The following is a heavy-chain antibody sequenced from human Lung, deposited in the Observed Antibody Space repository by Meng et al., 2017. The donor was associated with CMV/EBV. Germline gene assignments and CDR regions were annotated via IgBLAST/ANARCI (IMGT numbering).Heavy chain of an antibody. J-gene: IGHJ4*02. CDR2: IRDKAATYST. Sequence: SXAASGFSFSDNYMDWFRQAPGKGLECVSRIRDKAATYSTEYAASVRGRFTISRDDSKNSLYLQMNSLKIEDTAVYYCVKDFLGAGDFWGQGTPVTVSS. V-gene: IGHV3-72*01. CDR3: VKDFLGAGDF. D-gene: IGHD2-15*01. CDR1: GFSFSDNY.